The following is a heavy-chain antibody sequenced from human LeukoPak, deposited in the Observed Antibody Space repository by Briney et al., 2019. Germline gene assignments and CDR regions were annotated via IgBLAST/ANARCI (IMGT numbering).Heavy chain of an antibody. CDR1: GFTFSSSG. Sequence: PGRSLRLSCVASGFTFSSSGMHWVRQAPGKGLEWVALIWYDGINEYYADSVKGRFTISRDDSKNTLYLQMNSLRAEDTAVYSCARVGVPQYAFDIWGQGTWVTVSS. V-gene: IGHV3-33*01. CDR2: IWYDGINE. D-gene: IGHD2-2*01. J-gene: IGHJ3*02. CDR3: ARVGVPQYAFDI.